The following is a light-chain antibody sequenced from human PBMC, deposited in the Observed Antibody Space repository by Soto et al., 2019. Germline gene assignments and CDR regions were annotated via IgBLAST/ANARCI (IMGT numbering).Light chain of an antibody. J-gene: IGLJ1*01. Sequence: QSVLTQPRAVSGSPGQSVTISCTGTSSDVGVYNYVSWCQQYPGKAPEIMIYDVSKRPSGVPDRFSGSKSDNTASLTISGLQAEDEADYYCCSYAGSYTFVFGIGTKVTVL. CDR3: CSYAGSYTFV. CDR1: SSDVGVYNY. V-gene: IGLV2-11*01. CDR2: DVS.